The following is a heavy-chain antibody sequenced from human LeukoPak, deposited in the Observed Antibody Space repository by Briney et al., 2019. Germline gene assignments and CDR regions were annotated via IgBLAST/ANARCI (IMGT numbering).Heavy chain of an antibody. V-gene: IGHV4-34*01. CDR2: INDIGNT. D-gene: IGHD3-10*01. CDR3: ARLGSVGYYNYQYMDI. CDR1: GGSFSGYY. Sequence: SETLSLTCAVYGGSFSGYYWSWVRQPPGKGLEWIGEINDIGNTNYDPSLRSRVTISVDTSKNQFSLSLTSATAADTAVYFCARLGSVGYYNYQYMDIWGNGTTVTVSS. J-gene: IGHJ6*03.